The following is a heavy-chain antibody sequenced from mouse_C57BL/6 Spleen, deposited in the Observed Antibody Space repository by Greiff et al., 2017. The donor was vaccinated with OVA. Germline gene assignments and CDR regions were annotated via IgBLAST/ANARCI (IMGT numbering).Heavy chain of an antibody. CDR2: ILPGSGST. D-gene: IGHD2-5*01. CDR3: ARMLYSNYGAY. CDR1: GYTFTGYW. J-gene: IGHJ3*01. Sequence: VKLVESGAELMKPGASVKLSCKATGYTFTGYWIEWVKQRPGHGLEWIGEILPGSGSTNYNEKFKGKATFTADTSSNTAYMQLSSLTTEDSAIYYCARMLYSNYGAYWGQGTLVTVSA. V-gene: IGHV1-9*01.